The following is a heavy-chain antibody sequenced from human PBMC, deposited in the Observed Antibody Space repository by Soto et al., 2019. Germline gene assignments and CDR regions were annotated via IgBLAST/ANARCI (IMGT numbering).Heavy chain of an antibody. CDR1: GFTFSSYA. V-gene: IGHV3-30-3*01. D-gene: IGHD5-18*01. CDR3: VRESGFSQGRMYYWDFDL. CDR2: ISSGGSNK. J-gene: IGHJ2*01. Sequence: QGQVVESGGGVVQPGRSLRLSCAASGFTFSSYAMDYVRQAPGKGLEWVALISSGGSNKYYADSVKSRFTISRDNSKNMLYLQMNSLRVEDTAVYYCVRESGFSQGRMYYWDFDLWGRGTLVTVSS.